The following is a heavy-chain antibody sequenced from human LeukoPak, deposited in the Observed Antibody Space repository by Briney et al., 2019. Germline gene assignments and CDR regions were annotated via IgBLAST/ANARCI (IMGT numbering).Heavy chain of an antibody. Sequence: PGQSMTLSSAAYASTSSSYAMSCVRQAAGNWLEWVSAIGGSGGSTYYADSVKGPFTISRDNSKNTLYLQMNSLRAEDTAVYYCAKAQGTFVDTVWGDWGQGTLVTVSS. D-gene: IGHD5-18*01. CDR2: IGGSGGST. J-gene: IGHJ4*02. V-gene: IGHV3-23*01. CDR1: ASTSSSYA. CDR3: AKAQGTFVDTVWGD.